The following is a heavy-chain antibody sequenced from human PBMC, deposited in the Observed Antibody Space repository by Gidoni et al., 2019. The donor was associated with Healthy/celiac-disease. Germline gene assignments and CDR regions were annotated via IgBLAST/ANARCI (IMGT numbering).Heavy chain of an antibody. CDR1: GFTFSSYG. CDR3: ARDAPGFGELLGLGYYYGMDV. CDR2: IWYDGSNK. J-gene: IGHJ6*02. Sequence: QVQLVESGGGVVQPGRSLRLSCAASGFTFSSYGMHWVRQAPGKGVEWVAVIWYDGSNKYYADSVKGRFTISRDNSKNTLYLQMNSLRAEDTAVYYCARDAPGFGELLGLGYYYGMDVWGQGTTVTVSS. V-gene: IGHV3-33*01. D-gene: IGHD3-10*01.